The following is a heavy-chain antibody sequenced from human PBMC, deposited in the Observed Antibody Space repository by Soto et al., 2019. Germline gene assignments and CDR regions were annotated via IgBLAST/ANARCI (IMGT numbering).Heavy chain of an antibody. V-gene: IGHV2-70*01. CDR2: IDWDDDK. CDR3: ARIPIVAVPAAIDYYYGMDV. Sequence: SGPTVVNPTQTLTLTCTFSGFALSTSGMCVSWIRQPPGKALEWLALIDWDDDKYYSTSLKTRLPSSKDTSKNQVVRTMTNMDPVDTATYYCARIPIVAVPAAIDYYYGMDVSGQGTTVTVSS. D-gene: IGHD2-2*02. J-gene: IGHJ6*02. CDR1: GFALSTSGMC.